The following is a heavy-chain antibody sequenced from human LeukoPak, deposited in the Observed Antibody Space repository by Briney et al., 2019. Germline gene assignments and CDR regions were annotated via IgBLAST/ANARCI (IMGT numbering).Heavy chain of an antibody. CDR2: IYFGGTT. Sequence: TGGSLRLSCAASGFNVSGNYMSWVRQAPGRGLEWVSLIYFGGTTNYSDSVKGRVTISRDNYKNTLYLQMNSLRAEDTAVYYCARRVGSYLYYYYMDVWGKGTTVTVSS. D-gene: IGHD1-26*01. V-gene: IGHV3-66*02. CDR1: GFNVSGNY. CDR3: ARRVGSYLYYYYMDV. J-gene: IGHJ6*03.